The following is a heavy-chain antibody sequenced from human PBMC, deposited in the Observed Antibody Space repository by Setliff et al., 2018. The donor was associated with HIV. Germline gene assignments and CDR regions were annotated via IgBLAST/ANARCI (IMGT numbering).Heavy chain of an antibody. Sequence: SETLSLTCTVAGGSISSGRYYWSWIRQPAGKGLEWIGHIYTGGSPNYNPSLMSRVTISIDTSKDQLSLKLNSVTAADTAVYYCARVGGFFGEARPPPDYWCQGALVTVSS. V-gene: IGHV4-61*09. D-gene: IGHD3-10*01. J-gene: IGHJ4*02. CDR1: GGSISSGRYY. CDR3: ARVGGFFGEARPPPDY. CDR2: IYTGGSP.